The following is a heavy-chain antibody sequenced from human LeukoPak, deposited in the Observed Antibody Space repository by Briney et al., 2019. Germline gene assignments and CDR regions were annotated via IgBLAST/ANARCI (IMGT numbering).Heavy chain of an antibody. CDR1: SGSISSYSYY. CDR2: ISDIGSI. J-gene: IGHJ4*02. V-gene: IGHV4-61*01. Sequence: SETLSLTCTVSSGSISSYSYYWSWIRQPPGKGLEWIAYISDIGSINYNPSLKSRVTISADTSKNQFSLKMNSVTAADTAVYYCASGNYYQDYWGQGTVVTVSP. CDR3: ASGNYYQDY. D-gene: IGHD1-26*01.